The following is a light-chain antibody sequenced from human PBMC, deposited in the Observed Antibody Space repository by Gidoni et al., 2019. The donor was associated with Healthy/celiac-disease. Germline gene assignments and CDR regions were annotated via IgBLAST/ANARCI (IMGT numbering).Light chain of an antibody. Sequence: QSVLTQPPSVSEAPGQRVTISCTGSSSNIAAGYDVHWYQQLPGTAPKLLIYGNSNRPSGVPDRFSGSKSGTSASLAITGLQAEDEADYYCQSYDSSLSAVVFGGGTKLTVL. V-gene: IGLV1-40*01. CDR1: SSNIAAGYD. CDR2: GNS. J-gene: IGLJ2*01. CDR3: QSYDSSLSAVV.